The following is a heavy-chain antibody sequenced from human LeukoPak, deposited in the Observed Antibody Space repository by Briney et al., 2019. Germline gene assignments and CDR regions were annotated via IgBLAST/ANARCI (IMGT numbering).Heavy chain of an antibody. Sequence: ASVKVSCKASGYTFSIYGVSWVRQAPGQGLEWVAWISAYNGNTNCAQKFQGRVTMTTDTSTTTAYMELRSLRSDDTAVYYCARGGYSYGYMGYFDYWGQGTLVTVSS. D-gene: IGHD5-18*01. CDR3: ARGGYSYGYMGYFDY. CDR2: ISAYNGNT. CDR1: GYTFSIYG. V-gene: IGHV1-18*01. J-gene: IGHJ4*02.